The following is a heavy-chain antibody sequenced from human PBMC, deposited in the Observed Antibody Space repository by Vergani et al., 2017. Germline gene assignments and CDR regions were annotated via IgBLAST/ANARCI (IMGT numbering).Heavy chain of an antibody. CDR3: AALDRYSGSQEERNY. CDR1: GYTFTGYY. J-gene: IGHJ4*02. D-gene: IGHD1-26*01. CDR2: INPNSGGT. Sequence: QVQLVQSGAEVKKPGASVKVSCKASGYTFTGYYMHWVRQAPGQGLEWMGWINPNSGGTNYAQKFQGRVTMTRDTSISTAYMELSSLRSEDTAVYYCAALDRYSGSQEERNYWGQGTLVTVSS. V-gene: IGHV1-2*02.